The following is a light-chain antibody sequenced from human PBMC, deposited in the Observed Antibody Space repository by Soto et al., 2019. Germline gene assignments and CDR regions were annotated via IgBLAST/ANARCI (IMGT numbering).Light chain of an antibody. CDR1: QGIRSY. CDR2: AAS. J-gene: IGKJ4*01. Sequence: DIQLTQSPSFLSASIGDRVTITCRASQGIRSYLAWYQQKPGKVPKLLIYAASTLQSGVPSRFSGSGSGTEFTLTISSLQPEDFATYYCQQLNFYPLTFGGGTKVEIK. CDR3: QQLNFYPLT. V-gene: IGKV1-9*01.